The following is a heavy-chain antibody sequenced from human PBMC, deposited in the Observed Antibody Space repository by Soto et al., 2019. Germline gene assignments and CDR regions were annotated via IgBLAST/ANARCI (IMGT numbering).Heavy chain of an antibody. Sequence: GGSLRLSCAASGFTFSSYAMHWVRQAPGKGLEWVAVISYDGSNKYYAGSVKGRFTISRDNSKNTLYLQMDSLRVDDTAVYYCARDQGARGRYDAFDIWGQGTMVTVSS. V-gene: IGHV3-30-3*01. CDR2: ISYDGSNK. CDR3: ARDQGARGRYDAFDI. D-gene: IGHD3-10*01. J-gene: IGHJ3*02. CDR1: GFTFSSYA.